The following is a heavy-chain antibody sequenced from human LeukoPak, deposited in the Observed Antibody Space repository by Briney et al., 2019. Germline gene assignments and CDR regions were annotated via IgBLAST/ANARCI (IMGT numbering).Heavy chain of an antibody. D-gene: IGHD6-13*01. CDR1: GGSISSSSYY. CDR2: IYYSGST. CDR3: ARDRQQLVRGDYFDY. J-gene: IGHJ4*02. Sequence: SETLSLTCTVSGGSISSSSYYWVWIRQPPGKGLEWIGSIYYSGSTYYSPSLKSRVTISVDTSKNQFSLKLSSVTAADTAVYYCARDRQQLVRGDYFDYWGQGTLVTVSS. V-gene: IGHV4-39*07.